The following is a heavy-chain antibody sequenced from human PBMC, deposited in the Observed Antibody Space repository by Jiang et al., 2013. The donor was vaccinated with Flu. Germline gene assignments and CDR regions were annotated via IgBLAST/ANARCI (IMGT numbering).Heavy chain of an antibody. CDR2: INPSGGST. J-gene: IGHJ4*02. CDR3: AREKNVLLWFGEVGPDRGTFDY. D-gene: IGHD3-10*01. CDR1: GYTFTSYY. V-gene: IGHV1-46*03. Sequence: SGAEVKKPGASVKVSCKASGYTFTSYYMHWVRQAPGQGLEWMGIINPSGGSTSYAQKFQGRVTMTRDTSTSTVYMELSSLRSEDTAVYYCAREKNVLLWFGEVGPDRGTFDYWGQGTLVTVSS.